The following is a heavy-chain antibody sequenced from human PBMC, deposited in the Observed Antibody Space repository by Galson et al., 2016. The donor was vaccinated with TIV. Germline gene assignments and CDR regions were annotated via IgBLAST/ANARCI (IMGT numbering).Heavy chain of an antibody. V-gene: IGHV3-23*01. CDR2: ISGSGGSV. Sequence: SLRLSCAASGFTFGVYVMTWVRQAPEKGLEWMSNISGSGGSVSYADSVKGRFTISRDNSKNTLYLQMNGLRADDTAVYYCAKSGTNLIDYWGQGTLVSVFS. D-gene: IGHD1-14*01. CDR1: GFTFGVYV. CDR3: AKSGTNLIDY. J-gene: IGHJ4*02.